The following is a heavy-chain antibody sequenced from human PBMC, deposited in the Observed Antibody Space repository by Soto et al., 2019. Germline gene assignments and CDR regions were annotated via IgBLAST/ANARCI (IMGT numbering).Heavy chain of an antibody. D-gene: IGHD3-9*01. CDR1: GGSISSGGYY. V-gene: IGHV4-31*03. CDR2: IYHSGST. Sequence: QVQLQESGPGLVKPSQTLSLTCTVSGGSISSGGYYWSWIRQHPGKGLEWIGYIYHSGSTYYNPCLKIRVTLSVDTSKNQFSLKLSSVTAADTAVYYCARGPDILTGYPPLNWFDPWGQGTLVTVSS. CDR3: ARGPDILTGYPPLNWFDP. J-gene: IGHJ5*02.